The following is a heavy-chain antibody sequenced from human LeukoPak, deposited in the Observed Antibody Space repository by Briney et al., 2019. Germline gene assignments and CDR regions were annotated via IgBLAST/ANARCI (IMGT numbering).Heavy chain of an antibody. V-gene: IGHV4-34*01. CDR3: ARVGRINTMVRGVKRGNFDY. Sequence: PSETLSLTCAVYGGSFSGYYWSWIRQPPGKGLEWIGEINHSGSTNYNPSIKSRVTISVDTSKNQFSLKLSSVTAADTAVYYCARVGRINTMVRGVKRGNFDYWGQGTLVTVSS. CDR2: INHSGST. D-gene: IGHD3-10*01. CDR1: GGSFSGYY. J-gene: IGHJ4*02.